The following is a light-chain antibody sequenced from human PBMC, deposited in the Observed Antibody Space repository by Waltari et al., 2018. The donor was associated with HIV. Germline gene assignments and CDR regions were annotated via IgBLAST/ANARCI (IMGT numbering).Light chain of an antibody. Sequence: QSVLTQPPSASGTPGQRVTISCSGSNFNIGRNLVYWYQQFPGSAPKLLISTNSRLASGVPDRVSGSKSGTSASLAISGLRSEDEADYYCAVWDDSLTGRVFGGGTKLTVL. CDR3: AVWDDSLTGRV. J-gene: IGLJ3*02. CDR2: TNS. CDR1: NFNIGRNL. V-gene: IGLV1-47*01.